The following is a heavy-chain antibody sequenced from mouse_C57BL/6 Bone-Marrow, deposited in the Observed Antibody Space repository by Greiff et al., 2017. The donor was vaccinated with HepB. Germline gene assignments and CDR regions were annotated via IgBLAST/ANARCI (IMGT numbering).Heavy chain of an antibody. J-gene: IGHJ1*03. CDR1: GYTFTSYT. CDR2: INPSSGYT. D-gene: IGHD2-4*01. V-gene: IGHV1-4*01. Sequence: QVQLQQSGAELARPGASVKMSCKASGYTFTSYTMHWVKQRPGQGLEWIGYINPSSGYTKYNQKFKDKATLTADKSSSTAYMQLSSLTSEDSAVYYCARPDYPDWYFDVWGTGTTVTVSS. CDR3: ARPDYPDWYFDV.